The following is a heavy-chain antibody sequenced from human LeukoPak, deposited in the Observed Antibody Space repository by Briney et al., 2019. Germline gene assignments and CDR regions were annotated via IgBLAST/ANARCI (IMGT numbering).Heavy chain of an antibody. Sequence: PGGSLRLSCAASGFTFSDYYMSWFRQAPGKGLEWVSYISKSGDSIYYADSVKGRFTISRDNAKNSLYLQMNSLRGEDTAVYYCAKGGGITIFGVVINGWGQGTLVTVSS. CDR3: AKGGGITIFGVVING. D-gene: IGHD3-3*01. V-gene: IGHV3-11*01. J-gene: IGHJ4*02. CDR1: GFTFSDYY. CDR2: ISKSGDSI.